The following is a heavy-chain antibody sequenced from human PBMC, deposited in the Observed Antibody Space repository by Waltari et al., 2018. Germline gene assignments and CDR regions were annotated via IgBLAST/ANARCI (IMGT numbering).Heavy chain of an antibody. CDR2: ISASGST. CDR3: ARDGWACHSTTCHFDS. Sequence: QVQLQESGPGLVKPSETLSLTCTVSGDSISHYYWGWIRQPAGKGLEWVGLISASGSTDHNPSLMSLLTMAVDTSKNQFSLKLSSVTAADTAVYYCARDGWACHSTTCHFDSWGQGTLVTVSS. CDR1: GDSISHYY. V-gene: IGHV4-4*07. D-gene: IGHD2-2*01. J-gene: IGHJ4*02.